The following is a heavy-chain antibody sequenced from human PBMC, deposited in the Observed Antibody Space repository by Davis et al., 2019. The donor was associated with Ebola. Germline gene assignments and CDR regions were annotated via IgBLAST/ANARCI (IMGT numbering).Heavy chain of an antibody. CDR2: IGRSGEDI. Sequence: GESLKISCAASGFSLTTSIMYWFRQAPGQGLQWVSYIGRSGEDISYTDSVKGRFTISRDDAKDSLYLYMDSLRDDDTAVYYCARRILLESRGAVDVWGQGTTVTVS. D-gene: IGHD2-15*01. V-gene: IGHV3-48*02. CDR3: ARRILLESRGAVDV. J-gene: IGHJ6*02. CDR1: GFSLTTSI.